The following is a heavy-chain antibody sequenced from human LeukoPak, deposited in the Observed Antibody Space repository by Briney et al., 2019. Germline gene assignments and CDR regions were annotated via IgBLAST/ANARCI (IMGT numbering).Heavy chain of an antibody. CDR3: ARGPGTTFGLDY. J-gene: IGHJ4*02. CDR2: IIPIFGTA. V-gene: IGHV1-69*13. D-gene: IGHD1-1*01. Sequence: AASVKVSCKASGGTFSSYAISWVRQAPGQGLEWMGGIIPIFGTANYAQKFQGRVTITADESTSTAYMELSSLRSEVTAVYYCARGPGTTFGLDYWGQGTLVTVSS. CDR1: GGTFSSYA.